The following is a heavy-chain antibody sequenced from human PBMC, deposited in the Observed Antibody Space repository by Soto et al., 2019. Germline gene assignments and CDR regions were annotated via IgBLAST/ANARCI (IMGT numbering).Heavy chain of an antibody. Sequence: GSLRLSCAASGFTFSSYGMHWVRQAPGKGLEWVAVISYDGSNKYYADSVKGRFTISRDNSKNTLYLQMNSLRAEDTAVYYCAKENSGYTVDYYYMDVWGKGTTVTVSS. V-gene: IGHV3-30*18. J-gene: IGHJ6*03. D-gene: IGHD5-12*01. CDR3: AKENSGYTVDYYYMDV. CDR1: GFTFSSYG. CDR2: ISYDGSNK.